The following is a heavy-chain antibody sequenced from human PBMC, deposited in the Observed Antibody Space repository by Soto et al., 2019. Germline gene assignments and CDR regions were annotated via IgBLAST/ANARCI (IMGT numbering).Heavy chain of an antibody. CDR2: IKPDGSEK. CDR3: TTVTTSSVFDY. Sequence: GGSLRLSCAASGFTFSSYWMTWVRQAPGKGLEWVANIKPDGSEKYYVDSVKGRFTISRDNAKNSLYLQMNSLRAEDTAVYYCTTVTTSSVFDYWGQGALVTVSS. CDR1: GFTFSSYW. D-gene: IGHD4-17*01. V-gene: IGHV3-7*05. J-gene: IGHJ4*02.